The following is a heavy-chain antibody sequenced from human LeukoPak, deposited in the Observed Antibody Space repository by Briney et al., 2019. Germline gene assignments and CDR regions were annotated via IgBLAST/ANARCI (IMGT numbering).Heavy chain of an antibody. Sequence: ASVKVSCKASGYTFTSYGISWVRQAPGQGLEWMGWISAYNGNTNYAQKLQGRVTMTTDTSTSTAYMELRSLRSDDTAVYYCAREGSYYTIGYYYYYMDVWGKGTTVTVSS. D-gene: IGHD1-26*01. J-gene: IGHJ6*03. CDR2: ISAYNGNT. CDR3: AREGSYYTIGYYYYYMDV. CDR1: GYTFTSYG. V-gene: IGHV1-18*01.